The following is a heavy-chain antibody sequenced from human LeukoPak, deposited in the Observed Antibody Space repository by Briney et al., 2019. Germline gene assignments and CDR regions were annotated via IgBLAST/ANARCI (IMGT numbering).Heavy chain of an antibody. Sequence: GGSLRLSCAASGFTFSNYNMNWVRQASGKGLEWVSYISSGRSAIYYADSVKGRFTISRDNAKNSLYLQMNSLRDEDTAVYYCARAKNSDYYYVDYWGQGTLVTVSS. CDR2: ISSGRSAI. D-gene: IGHD2-21*02. V-gene: IGHV3-48*02. CDR1: GFTFSNYN. J-gene: IGHJ4*02. CDR3: ARAKNSDYYYVDY.